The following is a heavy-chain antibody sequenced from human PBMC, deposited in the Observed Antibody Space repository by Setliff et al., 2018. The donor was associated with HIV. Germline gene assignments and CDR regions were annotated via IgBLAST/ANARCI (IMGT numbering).Heavy chain of an antibody. Sequence: SETLSLTCTVSGGSFSTYFLSWIRQAPGKGLEWVGCIYYSGSAYYNPSLQSRVTISVDTSKNQVSLKLNSMTAADTAVYFCVRGPQWLVQKGRVYYFDYWGQGTLVTVSS. D-gene: IGHD6-19*01. CDR1: GGSFSTYF. CDR3: VRGPQWLVQKGRVYYFDY. CDR2: IYYSGSA. V-gene: IGHV4-30-4*08. J-gene: IGHJ4*02.